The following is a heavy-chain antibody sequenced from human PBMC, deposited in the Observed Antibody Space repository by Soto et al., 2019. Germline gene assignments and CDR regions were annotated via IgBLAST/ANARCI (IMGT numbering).Heavy chain of an antibody. CDR3: ARISSGYYINWYFDL. V-gene: IGHV4-59*01. CDR1: GGSISSYY. CDR2: IYYSGST. Sequence: SETLSLTCTVSGGSISSYYWSWIRQPPGKGLEWIGYIYYSGSTNYNPSLKSRVTISVDTSKNQFSLKLSSVTAADTAVYYCARISSGYYINWYFDLWGRGTLVTVSS. D-gene: IGHD3-22*01. J-gene: IGHJ2*01.